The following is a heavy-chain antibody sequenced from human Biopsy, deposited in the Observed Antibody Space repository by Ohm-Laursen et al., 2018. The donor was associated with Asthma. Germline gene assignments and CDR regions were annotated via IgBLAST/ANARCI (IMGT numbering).Heavy chain of an antibody. V-gene: IGHV1-24*01. Sequence: ASVKVSCKISGYSLTDLSMHWVRQAPGQGLEWMGGHDYEEGGTVNARRFQGRVTMTEDTSTDTAYMELSSLSSDDMAVYYCASDFPKDYVRYNFQFWGQGTLVTVSS. D-gene: IGHD4-17*01. CDR1: GYSLTDLS. CDR2: HDYEEGGT. J-gene: IGHJ4*02. CDR3: ASDFPKDYVRYNFQF.